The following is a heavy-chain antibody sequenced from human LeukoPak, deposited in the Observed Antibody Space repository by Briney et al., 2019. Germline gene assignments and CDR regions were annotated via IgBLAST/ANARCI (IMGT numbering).Heavy chain of an antibody. CDR3: ARGARAFAWLTAFDP. Sequence: GGSLRLSCAASGFTFSSYEMNWVRQAPGKGLEWVSYVSSSGSPIFYADSVKGRFTISRDNAQNSVYLQMNSLRAEDTAVYYCARGARAFAWLTAFDPWGQGTLVTVSS. CDR1: GFTFSSYE. CDR2: VSSSGSPI. J-gene: IGHJ5*02. V-gene: IGHV3-48*03. D-gene: IGHD3-16*01.